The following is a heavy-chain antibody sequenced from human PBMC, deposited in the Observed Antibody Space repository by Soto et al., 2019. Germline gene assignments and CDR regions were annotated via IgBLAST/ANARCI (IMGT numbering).Heavy chain of an antibody. V-gene: IGHV1-69*06. CDR3: ARGTVVPAASPTGTKHKKPYYYYDYGMDV. CDR2: IIPIFGTA. D-gene: IGHD2-2*01. J-gene: IGHJ6*02. CDR1: AGTFSSYA. Sequence: SVKVSCKASAGTFSSYAISWVRQAPGQGLQWMGGIIPIFGTANYAQKCQGRVTITADKSTSTAYMELRSLRSEDTAVYYCARGTVVPAASPTGTKHKKPYYYYDYGMDVWGQGTTVTVSS.